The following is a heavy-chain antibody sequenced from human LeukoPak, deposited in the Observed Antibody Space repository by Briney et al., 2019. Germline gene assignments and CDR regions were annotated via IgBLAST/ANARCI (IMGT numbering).Heavy chain of an antibody. CDR2: IYYSGST. CDR1: GGSISSYY. V-gene: IGHV4-59*01. Sequence: PSETLSLTCTVSGGSISSYYWSWIRQPPGKGLEWIGYIYYSGSTNYNPSLKSRVTISVDTSKNQLSLKLSSVTAADTAVYYCARSVGDLDVWGKGTTVTVSS. J-gene: IGHJ6*04. D-gene: IGHD3-10*01. CDR3: ARSVGDLDV.